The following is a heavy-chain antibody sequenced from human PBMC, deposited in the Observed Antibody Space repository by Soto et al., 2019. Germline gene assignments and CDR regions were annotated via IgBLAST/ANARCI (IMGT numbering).Heavy chain of an antibody. D-gene: IGHD6-6*01. CDR1: GFTFSSHG. V-gene: IGHV3-30*18. J-gene: IGHJ5*02. CDR2: ISYDGSNK. Sequence: PXVSLRLSCAASGFTFSSHGMHWVRQAPGKGLEWVAVISYDGSNKYYADSVKGRFTISRDNSKNTLYLQMNSLRAEDTAVYYCAKSIAARPFDWFDPWGQGTLVTVSS. CDR3: AKSIAARPFDWFDP.